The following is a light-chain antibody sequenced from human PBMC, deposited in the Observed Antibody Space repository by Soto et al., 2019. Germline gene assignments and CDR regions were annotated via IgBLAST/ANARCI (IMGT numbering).Light chain of an antibody. Sequence: EFVLTQSPGTLSLSPGERATLSCRASQTVRNNCLAWYQQKPAQHNRPLIYTTSSRATGIPDRFSGSGSGTDFTLTISRLEPEDFAVYYCQQYGSSPRLTFGGGTKVDI. CDR3: QQYGSSPRLT. V-gene: IGKV3-20*01. CDR2: TTS. J-gene: IGKJ4*01. CDR1: QTVRNNC.